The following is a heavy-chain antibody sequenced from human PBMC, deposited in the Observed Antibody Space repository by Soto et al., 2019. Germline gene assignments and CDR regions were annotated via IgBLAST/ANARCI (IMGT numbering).Heavy chain of an antibody. J-gene: IGHJ5*02. V-gene: IGHV4-34*01. CDR3: ASMSSMVRGVIRWFDP. D-gene: IGHD3-10*01. CDR1: GGSFSGYY. CDR2: INHSGST. Sequence: SETLSLTCAVYGGSFSGYYWSWIRQPPGKGLEWIGEINHSGSTNYNPSLKSRVTISVDTSKNQFSLKLSSVTAADTAVYYCASMSSMVRGVIRWFDPWGQGTLVTVSS.